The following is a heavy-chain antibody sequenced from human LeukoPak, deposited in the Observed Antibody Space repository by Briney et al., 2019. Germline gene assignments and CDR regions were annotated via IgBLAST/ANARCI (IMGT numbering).Heavy chain of an antibody. J-gene: IGHJ4*02. Sequence: SETLSLTCTVSGGSISSYYWSWIRQPPGKGLEWIGYIYYSGSTNYNPSLKSRVTMSVDTSKNQFSLKLSSVTAADTAVYYCARDAGVGYCNSTSCRSDYWGQGTLVTVSS. CDR3: ARDAGVGYCNSTSCRSDY. CDR2: IYYSGST. CDR1: GGSISSYY. V-gene: IGHV4-59*12. D-gene: IGHD2-2*01.